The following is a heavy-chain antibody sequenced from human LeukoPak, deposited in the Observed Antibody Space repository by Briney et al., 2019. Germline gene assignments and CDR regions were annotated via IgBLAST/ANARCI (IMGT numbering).Heavy chain of an antibody. D-gene: IGHD6-6*01. Sequence: SETLSLTCAVYGGSFSGYYWSWIRQPPGKGLEWIGEINHSGSTNYNPSLKSRVTISVDTSKNQFSLKLSSVTAADTAVYYCARRRQLARTYYMDVWGKGTTVTVSS. V-gene: IGHV4-34*01. CDR2: INHSGST. CDR3: ARRRQLARTYYMDV. CDR1: GGSFSGYY. J-gene: IGHJ6*03.